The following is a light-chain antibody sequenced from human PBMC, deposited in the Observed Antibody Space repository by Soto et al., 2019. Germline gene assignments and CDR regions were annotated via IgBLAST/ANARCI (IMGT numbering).Light chain of an antibody. CDR2: DVT. Sequence: QSVLTQPASVSGSPGQSITISCTGTSSDIGTYDYVSWYQQYPGKVPQLIIYDVTNRPSGVSNRFSGSKSGKTASLTISGLQAEDEVDYYCTSYTTSATVAIGGGTKLTVL. V-gene: IGLV2-14*03. CDR3: TSYTTSATVA. CDR1: SSDIGTYDY. J-gene: IGLJ2*01.